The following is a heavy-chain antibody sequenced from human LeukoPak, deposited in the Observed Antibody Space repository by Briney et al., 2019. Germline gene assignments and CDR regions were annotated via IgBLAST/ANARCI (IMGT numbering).Heavy chain of an antibody. CDR3: ARDLVVVPLGATKRMHWFDP. CDR2: INTSSGRT. J-gene: IGHJ5*02. D-gene: IGHD2-2*01. CDR1: GYTFIGYD. Sequence: ASVKVSCTTSGYTFIGYDLHWVRQAPGQGPEWMGWINTSSGRTNYAQTFQGRVTMTRDKSINTSSMQVNSLTSEDTAVYYCARDLVVVPLGATKRMHWFDPWGQVTLVSVSS. V-gene: IGHV1-2*02.